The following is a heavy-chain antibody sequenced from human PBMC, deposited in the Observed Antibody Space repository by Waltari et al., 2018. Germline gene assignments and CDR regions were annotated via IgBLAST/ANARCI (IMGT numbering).Heavy chain of an antibody. V-gene: IGHV4-39*01. D-gene: IGHD3-16*01. CDR2: IYSSGRT. CDR3: ARPRRGGVGGIDY. Sequence: QLQLQESGPGLVKPSETLSLTCTVSGGSISSSSYYWGWIRQPPGKGLEWCGSIYSSGRTSSNPPLKIRVTVSVDTSKNQFSRKLSSGTAADTAVYYCARPRRGGVGGIDYWGQGTLVTVSS. J-gene: IGHJ4*02. CDR1: GGSISSSSYY.